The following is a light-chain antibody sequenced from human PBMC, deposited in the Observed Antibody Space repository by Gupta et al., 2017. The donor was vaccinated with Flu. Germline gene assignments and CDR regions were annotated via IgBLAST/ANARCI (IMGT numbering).Light chain of an antibody. CDR2: WAS. Sequence: SLGERATINCKSSQNVLYISNNKNYLAWYQQRPGQPPKLLIYWASTRESGVPDRFSGSGSGTDFTLTISSLQAEDVAIYYCQQYDNTPWTFGQGTAVEIK. CDR3: QQYDNTPWT. CDR1: QNVLYISNNKNY. V-gene: IGKV4-1*01. J-gene: IGKJ1*01.